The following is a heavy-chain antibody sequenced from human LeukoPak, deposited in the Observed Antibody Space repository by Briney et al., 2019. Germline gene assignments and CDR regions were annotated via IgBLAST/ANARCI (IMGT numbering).Heavy chain of an antibody. Sequence: ASVKVSCKASGYTFTGYNIHWVRQAPGQGLEWMGWINPNSGGTNSAQKFQGRATLTRDTSISTAYLELSSLRSDDTAVYYCARDLGSGWIIVDYWGQGTLVTVSS. CDR1: GYTFTGYN. CDR3: ARDLGSGWIIVDY. D-gene: IGHD6-19*01. J-gene: IGHJ4*02. V-gene: IGHV1-2*02. CDR2: INPNSGGT.